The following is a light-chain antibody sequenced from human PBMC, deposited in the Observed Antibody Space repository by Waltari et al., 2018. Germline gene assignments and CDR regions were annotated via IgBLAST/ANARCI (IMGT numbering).Light chain of an antibody. CDR3: QNHERLPAK. J-gene: IGKJ1*01. V-gene: IGKV3-20*01. CDR2: AAS. Sequence: ELVLTQSPGTLSLSPGERATLSCRASQSVSKSLAWYQQRPGQAPRLLIYAASTRATGIPDRFSGSGFGTDFSLTISRLEPEDFAVYYCQNHERLPAKFGQGTKVEIK. CDR1: QSVSKS.